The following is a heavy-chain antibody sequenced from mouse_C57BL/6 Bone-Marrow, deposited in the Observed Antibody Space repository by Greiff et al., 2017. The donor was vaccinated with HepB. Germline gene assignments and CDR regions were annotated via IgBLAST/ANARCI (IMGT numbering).Heavy chain of an antibody. J-gene: IGHJ1*03. V-gene: IGHV1-81*01. CDR1: GYTFTSYG. Sequence: VHLVESGAELARPGASVKLSCKASGYTFTSYGISWVKQRTGQGLEWIGEIYPRSGNTYYNEKFKGKATLTADKSSSTAYMELRSLTSEDSAVYFCARGLGSKDWYFDVWGTGTTVTVSS. D-gene: IGHD1-1*02. CDR2: IYPRSGNT. CDR3: ARGLGSKDWYFDV.